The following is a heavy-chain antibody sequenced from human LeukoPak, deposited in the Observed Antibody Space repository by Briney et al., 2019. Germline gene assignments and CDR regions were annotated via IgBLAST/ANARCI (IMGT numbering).Heavy chain of an antibody. CDR1: GFTFNEAW. CDR3: TTETRWELLFDY. D-gene: IGHD1-26*01. CDR2: IKSKSDGVTT. V-gene: IGHV3-15*01. Sequence: GGSLRLSCAASGFTFNEAWMSWVRQAPGRGLEWVGRIKSKSDGVTTDYAAHVKGRFTISRDDSKNTLYLQMSNLKTEDTAVYYCTTETRWELLFDYWGQGTLVTASS. J-gene: IGHJ4*02.